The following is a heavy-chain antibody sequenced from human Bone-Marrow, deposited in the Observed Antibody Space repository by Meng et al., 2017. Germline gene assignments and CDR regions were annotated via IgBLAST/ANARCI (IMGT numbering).Heavy chain of an antibody. J-gene: IGHJ4*02. CDR2: IHHSGSA. V-gene: IGHV4-30-4*01. D-gene: IGHD2-21*01. CDR3: ASFDHIPRRNYFDY. Sequence: QVQLQESGPGLVEPSQTLSLTCTVSGGSMSSGNYYWSWIRQPPGKGLEWIGYIHHSGSAYYNPSLKSRVSISVDTSKNQFSLNLNSMTAADTAVYHCASFDHIPRRNYFDYWGQGTLVTVSS. CDR1: GGSMSSGNYY.